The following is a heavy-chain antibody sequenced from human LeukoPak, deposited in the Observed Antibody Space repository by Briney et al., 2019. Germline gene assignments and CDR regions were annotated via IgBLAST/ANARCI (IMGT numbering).Heavy chain of an antibody. CDR3: AKEAGYSGYDYPDY. Sequence: GGSLRLSCAASGFAFSSYALSWVRQAPGKGLEWVSGISGSGYSRNYADSVKGRFTISRDNSKNTLYLQMNSLRVEDTAVYYCAKEAGYSGYDYPDYWGQGTLVTVSS. CDR2: ISGSGYSR. D-gene: IGHD5-12*01. CDR1: GFAFSSYA. V-gene: IGHV3-23*01. J-gene: IGHJ4*02.